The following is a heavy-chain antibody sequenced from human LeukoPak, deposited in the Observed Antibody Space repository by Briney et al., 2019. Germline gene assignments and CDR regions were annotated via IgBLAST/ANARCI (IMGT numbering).Heavy chain of an antibody. CDR1: GGSFSGYY. V-gene: IGHV4-34*01. J-gene: IGHJ4*02. D-gene: IGHD3-10*01. CDR2: INHSGST. CDR3: ARGPVLLWFGELPKGYFGY. Sequence: SETLSLTCAVYGGSFSGYYWSWIRQPPGKGLEWIGEINHSGSTNYNPSLKSRVTISVDTSKNQFSLKLSSVTAADTAVYYCARGPVLLWFGELPKGYFGYWGQGTLVTVSS.